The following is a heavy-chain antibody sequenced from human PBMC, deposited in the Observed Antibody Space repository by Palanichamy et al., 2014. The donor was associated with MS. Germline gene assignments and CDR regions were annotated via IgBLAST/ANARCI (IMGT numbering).Heavy chain of an antibody. CDR3: VRGDWDFDY. J-gene: IGHJ4*02. CDR2: ISTSGETV. Sequence: EVQLVESGGGLVXPGGSLRLSCAASGFTVSTYSMNWVRQAPGKGLEWLSYISTSGETVYYADSVKGRFTISRDSAKNSLYLQMNSLRDEDTALYYCVRGDWDFDYWGQGTLVTVSS. V-gene: IGHV3-48*02. D-gene: IGHD3-9*01. CDR1: GFTVSTYS.